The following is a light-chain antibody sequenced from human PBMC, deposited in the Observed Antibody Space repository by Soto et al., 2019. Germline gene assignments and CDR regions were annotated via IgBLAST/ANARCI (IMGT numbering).Light chain of an antibody. J-gene: IGLJ3*02. CDR3: AAWDDSLNAWV. Sequence: QAVVTQPPSASQTPGQRVTISCSGSRSNVGRNSVSWYQHVPGTAPKLLIYSHDQRPSGVPDRISASRSVTAASLAISGLRSEDEAFYYCAAWDDSLNAWVFGGGTKVTVL. CDR1: RSNVGRNS. CDR2: SHD. V-gene: IGLV1-44*01.